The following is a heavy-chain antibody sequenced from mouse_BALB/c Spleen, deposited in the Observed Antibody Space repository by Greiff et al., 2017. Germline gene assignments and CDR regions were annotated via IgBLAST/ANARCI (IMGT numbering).Heavy chain of an antibody. D-gene: IGHD2-4*01. CDR3: ARERNDYDDYYAIDC. CDR1: GFSLTGYG. J-gene: IGHJ4*01. V-gene: IGHV2-6-7*01. Sequence: VKLVESGPGLVAPSHSLSITCTVSGFSLTGYGVNWVRQPPGKGLEWLGMIWGDGSTDTNSALKSSMSISKDNSKSQVFLKMNSLQTDDTARYYCARERNDYDDYYAIDCWGEGTTVTVSS. CDR2: IWGDGST.